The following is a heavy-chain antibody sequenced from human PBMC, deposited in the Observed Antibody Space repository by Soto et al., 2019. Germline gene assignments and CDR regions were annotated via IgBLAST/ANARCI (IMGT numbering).Heavy chain of an antibody. Sequence: SETLSLTCTVSGGSIDSGDYYWSWIRQPPGKGLEWIGYVYYSGTTNYNPFLKSRVTLSLDKSKNKFSLKMNSVTAADTAVYYCARDLRYSEDDLAGYYYYAMDVWGQATTVAVSS. CDR2: VYYSGTT. CDR3: ARDLRYSEDDLAGYYYYAMDV. V-gene: IGHV4-61*08. CDR1: GGSIDSGDYY. J-gene: IGHJ6*02. D-gene: IGHD3-3*01.